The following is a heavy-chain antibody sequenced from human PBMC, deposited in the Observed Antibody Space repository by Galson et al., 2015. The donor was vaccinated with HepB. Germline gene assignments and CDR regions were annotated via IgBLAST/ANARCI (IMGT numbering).Heavy chain of an antibody. CDR1: GYTFTSYD. CDR2: MNPNSGNT. CDR3: ARGHPAGWMITFGGVIGGSYWYFDL. J-gene: IGHJ2*01. D-gene: IGHD3-16*02. V-gene: IGHV1-8*01. Sequence: SVKVSCKASGYTFTSYDINWVRQATGQGLEWMGWMNPNSGNTGYAQKFQGRVTMTRNTSISTAYMELSSLRSEDTAVYYCARGHPAGWMITFGGVIGGSYWYFDLWGRGTLVTVSS.